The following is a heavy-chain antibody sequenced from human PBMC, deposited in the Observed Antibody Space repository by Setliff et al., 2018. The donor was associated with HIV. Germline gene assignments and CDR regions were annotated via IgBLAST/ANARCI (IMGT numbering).Heavy chain of an antibody. J-gene: IGHJ5*02. CDR2: IHYSGNT. D-gene: IGHD1-1*01. CDR1: GASIVSHY. Sequence: SETLSLTCTVSGASIVSHYWTWIRQPPGMGLEWIGNIHYSGNTNYNPSLKSRVTISIDTSKTQFSLHLTSVTSADTAVYYCARGSLAGTGTWGQGTLVTSPQ. CDR3: ARGSLAGTGT. V-gene: IGHV4-59*11.